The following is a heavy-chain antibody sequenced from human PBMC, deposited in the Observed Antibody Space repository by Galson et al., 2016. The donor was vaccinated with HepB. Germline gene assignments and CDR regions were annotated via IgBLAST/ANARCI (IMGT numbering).Heavy chain of an antibody. CDR2: IGGSDTGT. V-gene: IGHV3-23*01. J-gene: IGHJ5*01. Sequence: SLRLSCAASGITFSNYAMHWVRQAPGEGLEWVSGIGGSDTGTYYADSVRGRFTISRDTSKNTLNLQMNSLTAADTAVYYCAKVATPNRNYENWFDSWGQGTLVTVAS. CDR1: GITFSNYA. D-gene: IGHD4-11*01. CDR3: AKVATPNRNYENWFDS.